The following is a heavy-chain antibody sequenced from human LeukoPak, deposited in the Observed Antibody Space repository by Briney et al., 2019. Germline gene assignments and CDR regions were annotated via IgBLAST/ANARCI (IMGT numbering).Heavy chain of an antibody. CDR1: GYSISSGYY. Sequence: SETLSLTCTVSGYSISSGYYWGWIRQPPGKGLEWIGSIYHSGSTYYNPSLKSRVTISVDTSKNQFSLKLSSVTAADTAVYYCARGGRDNAFDIWGQGTMVTVSS. CDR2: IYHSGST. CDR3: ARGGRDNAFDI. V-gene: IGHV4-38-2*02. D-gene: IGHD3-16*01. J-gene: IGHJ3*02.